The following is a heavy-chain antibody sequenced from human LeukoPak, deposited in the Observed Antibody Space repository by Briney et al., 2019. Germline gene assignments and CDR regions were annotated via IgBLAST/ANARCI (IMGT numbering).Heavy chain of an antibody. CDR2: ISSNGGST. CDR3: ARGGTVTTFDY. CDR1: GFTFSSYA. Sequence: GGSLRLSCAASGFTFSSYAMHWVSQAPGKGLEYVSAISSNGGSTYYANSVKGRFTISRDNSKNTLYLQMGSLRAEDMAVYYCARGGTVTTFDYWGQGTLVTVSS. J-gene: IGHJ4*02. V-gene: IGHV3-64*01. D-gene: IGHD4-17*01.